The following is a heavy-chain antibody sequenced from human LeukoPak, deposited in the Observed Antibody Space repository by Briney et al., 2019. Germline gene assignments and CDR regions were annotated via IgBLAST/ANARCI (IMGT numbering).Heavy chain of an antibody. CDR3: AKDSVEWLRSGGHAFDI. Sequence: PGGSLRLSCAASGFTFDDYTMPWVRQAPGKGLEWVSLISWDGGSTYYADSVKGRFTISRDNSKNSLYLQMNSLRTEDTALYYCAKDSVEWLRSGGHAFDIWGQGTMVTVSS. V-gene: IGHV3-43*01. J-gene: IGHJ3*02. CDR1: GFTFDDYT. CDR2: ISWDGGST. D-gene: IGHD5-12*01.